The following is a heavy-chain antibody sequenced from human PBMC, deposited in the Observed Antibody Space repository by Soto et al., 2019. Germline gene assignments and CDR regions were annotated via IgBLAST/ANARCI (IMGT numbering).Heavy chain of an antibody. CDR1: GGTFSSYA. Sequence: GASVKVSCKASGGTFSSYAISWVRQAPGQGLEWMGGIIPIFGTANYAQKFQGRVTITADESTGTAYMELSSLRSEDTAAYYCARVPTYYYDSSGYDYWGQGTLVTVSS. V-gene: IGHV1-69*13. CDR3: ARVPTYYYDSSGYDY. J-gene: IGHJ4*02. CDR2: IIPIFGTA. D-gene: IGHD3-22*01.